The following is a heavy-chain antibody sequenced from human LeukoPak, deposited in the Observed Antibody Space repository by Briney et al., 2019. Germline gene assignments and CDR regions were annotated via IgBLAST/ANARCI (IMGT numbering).Heavy chain of an antibody. V-gene: IGHV3-74*01. J-gene: IGHJ4*02. CDR2: INSDGSST. CDR3: SKDLGRSNTNF. CDR1: GFTFSSYW. D-gene: IGHD2-2*01. Sequence: RPGGSLRLSCAASGFTFSSYWMHWVRQAPGKGLVWVSRINSDGSSTSYADSVTGRFTISRDNAKNTLYLQMNSLRAEDTAVYYWSKDLGRSNTNFWGQGTLVTGPS.